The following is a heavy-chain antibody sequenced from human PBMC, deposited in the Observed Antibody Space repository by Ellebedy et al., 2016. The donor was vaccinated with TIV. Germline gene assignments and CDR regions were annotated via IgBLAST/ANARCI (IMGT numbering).Heavy chain of an antibody. V-gene: IGHV3-13*01. CDR1: GFTFSSYD. CDR3: AREGSRSYQTSYYGMDV. D-gene: IGHD3-10*01. Sequence: GESLKISXAASGFTFSSYDMHWVRQAPGKGLEWVSAIGTAGDTYYPGSVKGRFTISRENAKNSLYLQMNSLRAGDTAVYYCAREGSRSYQTSYYGMDVWGQGTTVTVSS. CDR2: IGTAGDT. J-gene: IGHJ6*02.